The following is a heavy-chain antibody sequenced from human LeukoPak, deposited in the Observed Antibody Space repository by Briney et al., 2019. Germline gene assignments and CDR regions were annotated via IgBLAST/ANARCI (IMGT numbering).Heavy chain of an antibody. J-gene: IGHJ4*02. CDR2: MYHSGSS. CDR1: GGSITSYH. V-gene: IGHV4-59*01. Sequence: SETLSLTCTVSGGSITSYHGSWIRQPPGKGLEYIGYMYHSGSSNYNPSLKSRVTLSVDTSKNQLSLKLSSVTAADTAVYYCARVGHYDSSGYYFDYWGQGILVTVSS. CDR3: ARVGHYDSSGYYFDY. D-gene: IGHD3-22*01.